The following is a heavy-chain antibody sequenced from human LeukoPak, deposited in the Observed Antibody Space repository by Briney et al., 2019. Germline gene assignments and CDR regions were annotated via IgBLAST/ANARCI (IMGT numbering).Heavy chain of an antibody. Sequence: GGSLRLSCAASGFTFRSYSMNWVRQAPGKRLEWGSSISSRSSYIYYADSVKGRFTISRDNAKNSLYVQMNSLRAEDTAVYFCARERFCDGDGCYGFDYWGQGTLVTASS. CDR1: GFTFRSYS. CDR2: ISSRSSYI. CDR3: ARERFCDGDGCYGFDY. V-gene: IGHV3-21*01. J-gene: IGHJ4*02. D-gene: IGHD2-15*01.